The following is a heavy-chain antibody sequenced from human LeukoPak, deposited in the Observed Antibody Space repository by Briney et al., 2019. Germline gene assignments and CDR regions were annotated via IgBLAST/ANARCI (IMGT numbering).Heavy chain of an antibody. CDR2: IYHSGST. CDR1: GYSISSGYY. V-gene: IGHV4-38-2*02. J-gene: IGHJ3*02. D-gene: IGHD4-11*01. CDR3: ARSNNYVSGDAFDI. Sequence: PSETLSLTCTVSGYSISSGYYWGWIRQPPGKGLEWIGSIYHSGSTNYNPSLKSRVTISVDRSKNQFSLKLSSVTAVDTAVYYCARSNNYVSGDAFDIWGQGTMVTVSS.